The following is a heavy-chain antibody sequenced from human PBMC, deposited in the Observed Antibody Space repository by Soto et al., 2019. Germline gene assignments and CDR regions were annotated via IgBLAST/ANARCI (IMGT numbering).Heavy chain of an antibody. CDR1: GGSISSGGYY. V-gene: IGHV4-31*03. Sequence: SETLSLTCTVSGGSISSGGYYWSWIRQHPGKGLEWIGYIYYSGSTYYNPSLKSRVTISVDTSKNQFSLKLSSVTAADTAVYYCARAYDTSGSYYNVHYDYGMDVWGQGTTVTVSS. CDR3: ARAYDTSGSYYNVHYDYGMDV. D-gene: IGHD3-10*01. J-gene: IGHJ6*02. CDR2: IYYSGST.